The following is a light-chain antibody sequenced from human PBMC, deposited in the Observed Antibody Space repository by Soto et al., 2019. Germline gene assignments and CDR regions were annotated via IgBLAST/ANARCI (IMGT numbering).Light chain of an antibody. CDR2: DNN. Sequence: QSVLTQPPSVSAAPGQKVVISCSGSSSNIENNFVSWYQQLPGTAPKLLIFDNNKRPSGIPDRFSGSKSGTSATLGITGLQTRYEADYYCVAWDTSLTTTVLFGGGTKLTVL. J-gene: IGLJ2*01. CDR1: SSNIENNF. V-gene: IGLV1-51*01. CDR3: VAWDTSLTTTVL.